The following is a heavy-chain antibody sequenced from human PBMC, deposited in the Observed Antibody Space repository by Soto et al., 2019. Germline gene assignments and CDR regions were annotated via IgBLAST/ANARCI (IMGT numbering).Heavy chain of an antibody. CDR2: ISSSGNS. CDR3: VWRLTCIYFDS. CDR1: GDSISSGTHY. V-gene: IGHV4-31*03. J-gene: IGHJ4*02. Sequence: PSETLSLTCTVSGDSISSGTHYWNWIRQHPGKGLEWIGYISSSGNSYYSPSLKSRVFMSVDTSKNLFSLTLSSVTAADTAIYYCVWRLTCIYFDSWGQGTQVTVSS. D-gene: IGHD2-21*01.